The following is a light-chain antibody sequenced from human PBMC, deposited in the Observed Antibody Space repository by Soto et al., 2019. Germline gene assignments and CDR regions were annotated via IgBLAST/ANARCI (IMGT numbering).Light chain of an antibody. CDR2: RND. V-gene: IGLV1-47*01. J-gene: IGLJ2*01. Sequence: QSVLTQPPSASGTPWQRVTISCSGSSSNIGYNFVYWYQQVPGTAPKLLIYRNDQRPSGVPDRFSGSKSGTSASLAISGLRSEDEADYYCAAWDDSLSVGVFGGGTKLTVL. CDR3: AAWDDSLSVGV. CDR1: SSNIGYNF.